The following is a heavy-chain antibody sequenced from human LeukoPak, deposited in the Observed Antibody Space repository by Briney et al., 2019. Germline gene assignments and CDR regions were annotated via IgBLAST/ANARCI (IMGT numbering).Heavy chain of an antibody. CDR2: ICYSGST. D-gene: IGHD3-22*01. J-gene: IGHJ5*02. CDR1: GGSISHYY. Sequence: SETLSLTCTVSGGSISHYYWSWIRQPPGKGLEWIGYICYSGSTNYNPSLKSRVTISVDTSKNQFSLKLSSVTAADTAVYYCARGYYDSSGYLISYNWFDPWGQGTLVTVST. CDR3: ARGYYDSSGYLISYNWFDP. V-gene: IGHV4-59*01.